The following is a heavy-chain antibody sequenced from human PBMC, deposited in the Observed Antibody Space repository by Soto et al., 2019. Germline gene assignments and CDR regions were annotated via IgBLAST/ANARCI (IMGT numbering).Heavy chain of an antibody. CDR2: INSDGSST. V-gene: IGHV3-74*01. D-gene: IGHD3-22*01. J-gene: IGHJ4*02. CDR1: GFTFTTYW. CDR3: ARGPSRDGDS. Sequence: GGSLRLSCAASGFTFTTYWMHWVRQAPGKGLMWVSRINSDGSSTSYADSVKGRFTISRDNAKNTLYLQMNSLRAEDTAVYYCARGPSRDGDSWGQGTLVPVSS.